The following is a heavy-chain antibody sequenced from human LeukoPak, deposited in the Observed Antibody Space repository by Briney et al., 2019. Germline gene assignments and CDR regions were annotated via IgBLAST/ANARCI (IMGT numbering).Heavy chain of an antibody. V-gene: IGHV1-69*05. J-gene: IGHJ5*02. CDR3: ERAPPAEVIAAAGQSGP. D-gene: IGHD6-13*01. CDR2: IFQIFDTA. Sequence: SVKVSCKASGGTFSSYAISWVRQAPGQGLEWMGGIFQIFDTAKYAQKFQGRGTITTDEDTSTTSLELSSLRSEDTAVYFCERAPPAEVIAAAGQSGPWGQGTLVTVSS. CDR1: GGTFSSYA.